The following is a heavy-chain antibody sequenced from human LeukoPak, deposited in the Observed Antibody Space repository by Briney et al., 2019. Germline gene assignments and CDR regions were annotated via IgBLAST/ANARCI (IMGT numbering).Heavy chain of an antibody. CDR1: GFTFSSYW. CDR3: AKYGSGSWFFDY. D-gene: IGHD3-10*01. J-gene: IGHJ4*02. Sequence: GGSLRLSCAASGFTFSSYWMHWVRQAPGKGLVWVSRINSDGSSTSYADSVKGRFTISRDNAKNTLYLQMNSLRAEDTAVYYCAKYGSGSWFFDYWGQGTLVTVSS. V-gene: IGHV3-74*01. CDR2: INSDGSST.